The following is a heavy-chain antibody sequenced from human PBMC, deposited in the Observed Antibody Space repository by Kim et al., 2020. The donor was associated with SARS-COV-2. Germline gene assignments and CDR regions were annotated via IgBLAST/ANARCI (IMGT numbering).Heavy chain of an antibody. CDR3: ARDRYSRIAVADNFDDY. V-gene: IGHV1-69*01. D-gene: IGHD6-19*01. Sequence: FQGRVTITADESTSTAYMELSSLRSEDTAVYYCARDRYSRIAVADNFDDYWGQGTLVTVSS. J-gene: IGHJ4*02.